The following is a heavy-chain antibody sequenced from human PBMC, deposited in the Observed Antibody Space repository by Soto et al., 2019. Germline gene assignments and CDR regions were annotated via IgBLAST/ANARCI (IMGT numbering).Heavy chain of an antibody. CDR3: ARVPDP. CDR2: ITADGGT. D-gene: IGHD2-2*01. Sequence: GGSLRLSCEGSEFTVSGHAMTWIRQAPGKGPEWVSTITADGGTYYADSVKGRFAMSRDTSENTLYLQMNSLGAEDTAAYYCARVPDPRGQGTLVTV. V-gene: IGHV3-23*01. CDR1: EFTVSGHA. J-gene: IGHJ5*02.